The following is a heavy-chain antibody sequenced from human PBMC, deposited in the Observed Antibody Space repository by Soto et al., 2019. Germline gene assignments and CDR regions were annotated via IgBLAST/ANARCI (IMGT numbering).Heavy chain of an antibody. CDR2: IIPIFGTA. J-gene: IGHJ4*02. CDR3: ARDRVQYSGSYSSDY. CDR1: GGTFSSYA. D-gene: IGHD1-26*01. V-gene: IGHV1-69*06. Sequence: GASVKVSCKASGGTFSSYAISWVRQAPGQGLEWMGGIIPIFGTANYAQKFQGRVTITADKSTSTAYMELSSLRSEDTAVYYCARDRVQYSGSYSSDYWGQGTLVTVSS.